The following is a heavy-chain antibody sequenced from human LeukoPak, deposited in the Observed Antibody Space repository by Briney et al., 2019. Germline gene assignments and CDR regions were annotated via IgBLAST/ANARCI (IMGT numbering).Heavy chain of an antibody. CDR2: INPSGGST. Sequence: ASVKVSCKASGYTFTSYYMHWVRQAPGQGLEWMGIINPSGGSTSYAQKFQGRVTMTRDMSTSTVYMELSSLRSEDTAVYYCARGGYCSGGSCYSGQYFQHWGQGTLVTVPS. CDR1: GYTFTSYY. CDR3: ARGGYCSGGSCYSGQYFQH. V-gene: IGHV1-46*01. J-gene: IGHJ1*01. D-gene: IGHD2-15*01.